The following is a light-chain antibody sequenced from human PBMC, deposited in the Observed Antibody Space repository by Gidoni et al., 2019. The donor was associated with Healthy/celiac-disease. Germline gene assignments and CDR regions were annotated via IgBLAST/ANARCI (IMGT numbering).Light chain of an antibody. CDR3: QKYNSAPRT. CDR1: QGISNY. CDR2: AAS. Sequence: DIQMTQSPSSLSASVGDRVTITCRASQGISNYLAWYQQNPGKVPKLLIYAASTLHSGVPSRFSRSGSGTDFTLTIRSLQPEDVATFYCQKYNSAPRTFGQGTKVEIK. V-gene: IGKV1-27*01. J-gene: IGKJ1*01.